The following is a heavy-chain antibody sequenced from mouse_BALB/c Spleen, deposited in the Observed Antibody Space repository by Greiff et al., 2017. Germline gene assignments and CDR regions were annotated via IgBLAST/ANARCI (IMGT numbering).Heavy chain of an antibody. J-gene: IGHJ3*01. Sequence: EVKLVESGGGLVQPGGSLRLSCATSGYTFSDFYMEWVRQPPGKRLEWIAASRNKANDYTTEYSASVKGRFIVSRDTSQSILYLQMNALRAEDTAIYYCARDLWDVGFAYWGQGTLVTVSA. V-gene: IGHV7-1*02. D-gene: IGHD4-1*01. CDR2: SRNKANDYTT. CDR1: GYTFSDFY. CDR3: ARDLWDVGFAY.